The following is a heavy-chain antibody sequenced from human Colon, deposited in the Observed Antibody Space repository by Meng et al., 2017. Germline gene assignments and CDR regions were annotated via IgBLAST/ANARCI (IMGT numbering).Heavy chain of an antibody. J-gene: IGHJ4*01. CDR3: ARFLFGRLGVGNDY. D-gene: IGHD3-3*01. Sequence: QGQLTKWGEGLLSPSQSLSLTCVVYGYSFSGYYWTWVRQPPGKGLELIGEINQSGTTNYNPSLKSRVSISADKSKNQFSLKMASVTAADTAIYYCARFLFGRLGVGNDYWGHGTLVTVSS. CDR2: INQSGTT. CDR1: GYSFSGYY. V-gene: IGHV4-34*02.